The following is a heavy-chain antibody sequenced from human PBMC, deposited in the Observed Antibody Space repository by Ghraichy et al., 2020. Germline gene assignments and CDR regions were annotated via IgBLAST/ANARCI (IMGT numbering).Heavy chain of an antibody. J-gene: IGHJ4*02. CDR3: AKANKGYNWNYVDY. Sequence: AGSLRLSCAASGFSFSGYAMNLVRQAPGKGLEWVSSISGSGATTYYADSVKGRFTVSRDNSESTLYLQMDSLRAEDTALYYCAKANKGYNWNYVDYWGQGTRVTVSS. CDR2: ISGSGATT. CDR1: GFSFSGYA. V-gene: IGHV3-23*01. D-gene: IGHD1-20*01.